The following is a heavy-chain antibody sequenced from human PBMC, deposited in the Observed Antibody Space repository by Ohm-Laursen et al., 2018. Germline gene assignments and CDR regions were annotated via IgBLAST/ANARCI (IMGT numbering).Heavy chain of an antibody. CDR2: ISSSSSYI. CDR1: GFTFSSYS. Sequence: SLRLSCAASGFTFSSYSMNWVRQAPGKGLEWVSSISSSSSYIYYADSVKGRFTISRDNAKNSLYLQMNSLRAEDTAVYYCARDVGTLDSSGSLFDYWGQGTLVTVSS. CDR3: ARDVGTLDSSGSLFDY. J-gene: IGHJ4*02. V-gene: IGHV3-21*01. D-gene: IGHD3-22*01.